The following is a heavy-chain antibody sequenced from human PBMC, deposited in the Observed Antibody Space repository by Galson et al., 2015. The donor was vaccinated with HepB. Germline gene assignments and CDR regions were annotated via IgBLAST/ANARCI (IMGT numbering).Heavy chain of an antibody. CDR3: ARADYCSSITCHHAFEI. CDR2: IYYSGST. D-gene: IGHD2-2*01. V-gene: IGHV4-61*01. Sequence: TLSLTCTVSGGSVSSGSYYWSWIRQPPGKGLEWIGYIYYSGSTNYNPSLESRVTISIDTSKKQFSLRLSSVTAADTAVYYCARADYCSSITCHHAFEIWGQGTMVTVSS. CDR1: GGSVSSGSYY. J-gene: IGHJ3*02.